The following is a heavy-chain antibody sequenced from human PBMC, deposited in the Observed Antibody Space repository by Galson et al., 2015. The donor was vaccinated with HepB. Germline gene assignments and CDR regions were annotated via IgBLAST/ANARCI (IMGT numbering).Heavy chain of an antibody. CDR3: ARDGSSYDAFHI. CDR1: GFTFSSYS. Sequence: PLRLSCAASGFTFSSYSMNWVRQAPGKGLEWVSSISSSSSYIYYADSVKGRFTISRDNAKNSLYLQMNSLRAEDTAVYYCARDGSSYDAFHIWGQGTMVAVSS. CDR2: ISSSSSYI. V-gene: IGHV3-21*01. D-gene: IGHD1-1*01. J-gene: IGHJ3*02.